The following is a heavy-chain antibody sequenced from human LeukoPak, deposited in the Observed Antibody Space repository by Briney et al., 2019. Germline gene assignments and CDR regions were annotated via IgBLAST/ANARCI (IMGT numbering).Heavy chain of an antibody. Sequence: GGSLRLSCAASGFTFNDYYMSWIRQAPGKGLEWLSYINIGGTNTHYADSVKGRFTISRDNAKKSLYLEMNNLRAEDTVVYYCATDGAGFDTWGQGVLVTVSS. J-gene: IGHJ5*02. CDR3: ATDGAGFDT. CDR1: GFTFNDYY. CDR2: INIGGTNT. V-gene: IGHV3-11*01.